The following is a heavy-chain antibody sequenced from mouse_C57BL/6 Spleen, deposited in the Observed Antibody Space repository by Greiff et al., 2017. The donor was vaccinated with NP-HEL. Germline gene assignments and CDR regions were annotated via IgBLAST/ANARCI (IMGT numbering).Heavy chain of an antibody. CDR2: IYPGGGYT. V-gene: IGHV1-63*01. J-gene: IGHJ2*01. CDR3: ARWDGSYYFDY. Sequence: QVHVKQSGAELVRPGTSVKMSCKASGYTFTNYWIGWAKQRPGHGLEWIGDIYPGGGYTNYNEKFKGKATLTADKSSSTAYMQFSSLTSEDSAIYYCARWDGSYYFDYWGQGTTLTVSS. D-gene: IGHD2-3*01. CDR1: GYTFTNYW.